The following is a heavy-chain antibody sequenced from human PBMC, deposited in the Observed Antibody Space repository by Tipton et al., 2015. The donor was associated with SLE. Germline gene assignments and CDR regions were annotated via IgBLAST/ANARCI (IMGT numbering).Heavy chain of an antibody. CDR2: IYISGST. CDR1: GGSISSYY. CDR3: AGSGYDHLSWFDP. V-gene: IGHV4-4*08. Sequence: GLVKPSETLSLTCTVSGGSISSYYWSWIRQSPGKGLEWIGYIYISGSTNYNPSLKSRVTTSVDTSKNRFSLRLSSVTAADTAVYYCAGSGYDHLSWFDPWGQGILVTVSS. J-gene: IGHJ5*02. D-gene: IGHD3-22*01.